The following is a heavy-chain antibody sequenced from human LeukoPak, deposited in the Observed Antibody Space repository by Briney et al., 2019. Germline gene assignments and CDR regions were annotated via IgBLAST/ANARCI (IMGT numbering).Heavy chain of an antibody. CDR3: ARAVDDYSNYGIRDDTFDY. CDR1: GFTFSSYE. D-gene: IGHD4-11*01. CDR2: ISNSGSTI. V-gene: IGHV3-48*03. J-gene: IGHJ4*02. Sequence: GGSLRLSCAASGFTFSSYEMNWVRQAPGKGLEWVSYISNSGSTIYYADSVKGRFTISRDNAKNSLYLQMNSLRAEDTAVYYCARAVDDYSNYGIRDDTFDYWGQGTLVTVSS.